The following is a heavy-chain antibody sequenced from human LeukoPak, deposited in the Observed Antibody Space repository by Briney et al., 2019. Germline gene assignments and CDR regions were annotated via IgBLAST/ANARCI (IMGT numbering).Heavy chain of an antibody. CDR1: GGSISSSSYY. Sequence: PSETLSLTCTVSGGSISSSSYYWGWIRQPPGKGLEWIGSIYYGGSTYYNPSLKSRVTTSVDTSKNQFSLKLSSVTVADTAVYYCARWKGFLEWLPYYFDYWGQGTLVTVSS. CDR3: ARWKGFLEWLPYYFDY. D-gene: IGHD3-3*01. J-gene: IGHJ4*02. CDR2: IYYGGST. V-gene: IGHV4-39*01.